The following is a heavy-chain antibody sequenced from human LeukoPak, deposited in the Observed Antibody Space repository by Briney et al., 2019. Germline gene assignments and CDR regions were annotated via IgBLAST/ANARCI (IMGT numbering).Heavy chain of an antibody. Sequence: SETLSLTCAVYGGSFSGYYWSWIRQPPGKGLEWIGEINHSGSTNYNPSLKSRVTISVDTSKNQFSLKLSSVTAADTAVYYCARFVYWFDPWGQGTLVTVSS. CDR3: ARFVYWFDP. CDR1: GGSFSGYY. V-gene: IGHV4-34*01. CDR2: INHSGST. J-gene: IGHJ5*02.